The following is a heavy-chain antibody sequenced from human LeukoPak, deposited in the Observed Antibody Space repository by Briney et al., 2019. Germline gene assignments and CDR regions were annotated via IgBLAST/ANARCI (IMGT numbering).Heavy chain of an antibody. J-gene: IGHJ3*02. CDR3: ARSIAVAGNDAFDI. CDR1: GGSINSYY. CDR2: IYYSGRT. Sequence: PSETLSLTCTVSGGSINSYYWSWIRQPPGKGLEWIGYIYYSGRTNYNPSLKSRVTISVDTSKNQFSLKLTSVTAADTAVYYCARSIAVAGNDAFDIWGRGTIVTVSS. V-gene: IGHV4-59*01. D-gene: IGHD6-19*01.